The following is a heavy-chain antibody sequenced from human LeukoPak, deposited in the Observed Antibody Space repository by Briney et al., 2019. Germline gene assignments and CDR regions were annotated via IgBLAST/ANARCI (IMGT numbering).Heavy chain of an antibody. J-gene: IGHJ4*02. CDR2: INPNSGGT. CDR3: ARDLSIAAPGTDFDY. D-gene: IGHD6-13*01. V-gene: IGHV1-2*02. CDR1: GYTSTGYS. Sequence: GASVKVSCKASGYTSTGYSVHWVRQAPGQGLEWMGWINPNSGGTKYALKFQGRVTMTRDTSISTAYMGLSRLTSDDTAVYYCARDLSIAAPGTDFDYWGQGTLVTVSS.